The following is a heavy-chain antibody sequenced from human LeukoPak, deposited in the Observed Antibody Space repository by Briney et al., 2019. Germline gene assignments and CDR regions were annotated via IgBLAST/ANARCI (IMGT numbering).Heavy chain of an antibody. CDR2: IIPIFGTA. V-gene: IGHV1-69*13. Sequence: SVKVSCKASGGTFSSYAISWVRQAPGQGLEWMGGIIPIFGTANYAQKFQGRVTITADESTSTAYMELSSLRSEDTAVYYCAKELTSSGWLPSLYYYYYGMDVWGQGTTVTVSS. CDR3: AKELTSSGWLPSLYYYYYGMDV. CDR1: GGTFSSYA. D-gene: IGHD6-19*01. J-gene: IGHJ6*02.